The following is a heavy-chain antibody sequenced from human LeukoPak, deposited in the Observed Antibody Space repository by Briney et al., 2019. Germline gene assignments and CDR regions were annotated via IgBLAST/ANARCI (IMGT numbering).Heavy chain of an antibody. J-gene: IGHJ4*02. Sequence: SETLSLTCTVSVGSISTSSYYGGWIRQPPGKGLEWIGSIYYSGSTYYNPSLKSRVTISVDTSKNQFSLKLSSVTAADTAVYYCAGGLRLEYLYDYWGQGTLVTVSS. CDR3: AGGLRLEYLYDY. D-gene: IGHD5-12*01. CDR1: VGSISTSSYY. V-gene: IGHV4-39*07. CDR2: IYYSGST.